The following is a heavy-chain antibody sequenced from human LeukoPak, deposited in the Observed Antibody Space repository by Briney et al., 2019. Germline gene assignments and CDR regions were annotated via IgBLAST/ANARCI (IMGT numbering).Heavy chain of an antibody. CDR2: IYGSGYA. V-gene: IGHV4-61*02. J-gene: IGHJ5*02. CDR1: VGSISSDSHH. D-gene: IGHD3-16*01. CDR3: ARGLLIINWFDH. Sequence: SETLSLTCSVSVGSISSDSHHWSWIRQPAGKGLEWIGRIYGSGYANYNPSLKSRVTMSVDTSKNQFSLNLASVTASDTAVYYCARGLLIINWFDHWGRGTLVTVSS.